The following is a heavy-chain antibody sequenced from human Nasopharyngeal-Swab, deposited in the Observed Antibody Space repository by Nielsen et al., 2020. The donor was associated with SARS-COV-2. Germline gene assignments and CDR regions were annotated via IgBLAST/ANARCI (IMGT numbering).Heavy chain of an antibody. Sequence: GESLKISCAASGFTFSSYEMNWVRQAPGKGLEWVSYISSSGSTIYYADSVKGRFTISRGNAKNSLYLQMNSLRAEDTAVYYCARASLSGSSTGRRAFDIWGQGTMVTVSS. CDR1: GFTFSSYE. J-gene: IGHJ3*02. D-gene: IGHD1-26*01. CDR2: ISSSGSTI. CDR3: ARASLSGSSTGRRAFDI. V-gene: IGHV3-48*03.